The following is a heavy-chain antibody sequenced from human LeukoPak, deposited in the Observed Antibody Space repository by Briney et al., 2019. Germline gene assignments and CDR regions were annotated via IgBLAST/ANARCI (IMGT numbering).Heavy chain of an antibody. D-gene: IGHD3-9*01. J-gene: IGHJ4*02. Sequence: PSETLSLTCTVFGYSISSGYYWGWIRQPPGKGLEWIGSIYHSGSTYYNPSLKSRVTISLDTSKNQFSLKLSSVTAADTAVYYCARGRPRYFDWLLRVLFDYWGQGTLVTVSS. CDR1: GYSISSGYY. CDR2: IYHSGST. CDR3: ARGRPRYFDWLLRVLFDY. V-gene: IGHV4-38-2*02.